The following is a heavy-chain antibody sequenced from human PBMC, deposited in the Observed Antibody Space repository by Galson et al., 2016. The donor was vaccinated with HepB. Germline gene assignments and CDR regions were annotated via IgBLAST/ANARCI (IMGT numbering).Heavy chain of an antibody. V-gene: IGHV3-48*04. J-gene: IGHJ4*02. CDR3: ALGQGFLADS. CDR1: GFTFSRYS. CDR2: ISSSSSTI. Sequence: SLRLSCAASGFTFSRYSMHWVRQAPGKGLEWVSYISSSSSTIYYADSVKGRFTISRDNAKNSLYLQMSSLRPEDTAVYYCALGQGFLADSWGQGTLVTVSS.